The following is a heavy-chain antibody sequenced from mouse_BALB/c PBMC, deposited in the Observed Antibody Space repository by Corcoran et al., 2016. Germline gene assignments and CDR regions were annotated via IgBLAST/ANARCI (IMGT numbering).Heavy chain of an antibody. CDR1: GYSFTGYY. J-gene: IGHJ3*01. CDR2: ISCYNGAT. V-gene: IGHV1S34*01. D-gene: IGHD1-1*01. CDR3: ARGDYYGSTAWFAY. Sequence: LVKTGASVKISCKASGYSFTGYYMHWVEQSHGKSLEWIGYISCYNGATSYNQKFKGKATFTVDTSSSTAYMQFNSLTSEDSAVYYCARGDYYGSTAWFAYWGQGTLVTVSA.